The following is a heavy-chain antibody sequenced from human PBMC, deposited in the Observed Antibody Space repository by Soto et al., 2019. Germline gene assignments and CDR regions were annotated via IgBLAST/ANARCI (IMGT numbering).Heavy chain of an antibody. D-gene: IGHD1-1*01. Sequence: SETLSLTCTVSGGSISNYYWTWIRQPPGKGLEWIANIHYSGTTNYNPSLASRVLASVDTSKNQFSLKLTSVTAADRAIYYCARYNSYAIDYWGRGTLVTVSS. CDR2: IHYSGTT. CDR3: ARYNSYAIDY. V-gene: IGHV4-59*01. J-gene: IGHJ4*02. CDR1: GGSISNYY.